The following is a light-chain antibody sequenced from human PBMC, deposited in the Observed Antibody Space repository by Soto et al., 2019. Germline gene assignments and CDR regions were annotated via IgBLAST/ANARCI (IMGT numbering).Light chain of an antibody. J-gene: IGLJ2*01. CDR3: RCYYSSLSGWL. CDR2: GNT. V-gene: IGLV1-40*01. Sequence: QSVLTQPPSVSGAPGQRVTISCTGSSSNIGAGYDVHWYQQLPGTAPKLLVHGNTDRPSGVPDRFSGCKSGTSASLAITGLQAEDEADYYCRCYYSSLSGWLFGGGTKLTVL. CDR1: SSNIGAGYD.